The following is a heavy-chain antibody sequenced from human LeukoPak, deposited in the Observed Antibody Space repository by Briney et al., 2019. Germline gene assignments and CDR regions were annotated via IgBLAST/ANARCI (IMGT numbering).Heavy chain of an antibody. V-gene: IGHV3-21*05. D-gene: IGHD2-21*02. CDR3: ARGVTATRYFYYGLDV. J-gene: IGHJ6*02. CDR2: TDVGGDGYK. Sequence: GGSLRLSCAASGFTFRSSSMNWVRQAPGKGLEWISYTDVGGDGYKYYADSVKGRFTISRDNAKNSPYLQMNSLRVEDTAVYYCARGVTATRYFYYGLDVWGLGTTVTVSS. CDR1: GFTFRSSS.